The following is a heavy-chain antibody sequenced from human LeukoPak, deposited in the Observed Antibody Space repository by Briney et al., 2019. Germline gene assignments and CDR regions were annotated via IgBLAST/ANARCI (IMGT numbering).Heavy chain of an antibody. CDR3: AKVGSSGYYPDY. Sequence: PGGSLRLSCAASGFTFSSYGMHWVRQAPGKGLEWVAVISYDGSNKYYADSVKGRFTISRDNSKNTLYLQMNSLRAEDTAVYYCAKVGSSGYYPDYWGQGTLVTVSS. D-gene: IGHD3-22*01. CDR2: ISYDGSNK. V-gene: IGHV3-30*18. CDR1: GFTFSSYG. J-gene: IGHJ4*02.